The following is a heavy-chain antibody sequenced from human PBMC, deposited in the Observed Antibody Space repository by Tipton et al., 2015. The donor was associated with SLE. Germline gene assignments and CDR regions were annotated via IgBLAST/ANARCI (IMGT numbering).Heavy chain of an antibody. CDR3: ARGAPLDP. CDR2: IYHSGST. Sequence: TLSLTCTVSGYSISSGYYWGWIRQPTGKGLEWIGSIYHSGSTYYNPSLKSRVTISVDRSKNQFSLKLSSETAADTAVYYCARGAPLDPWGQRTLVTVAS. J-gene: IGHJ5*02. CDR1: GYSISSGYY. V-gene: IGHV4-38-2*02.